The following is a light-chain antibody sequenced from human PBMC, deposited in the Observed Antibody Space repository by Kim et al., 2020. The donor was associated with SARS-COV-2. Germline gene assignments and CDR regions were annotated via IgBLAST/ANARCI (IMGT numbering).Light chain of an antibody. CDR2: GAS. V-gene: IGKV3-20*01. CDR3: QQNGSSPT. J-gene: IGKJ5*01. CDR1: QSVSSSY. Sequence: EIVLTQSPGTLSLSPGERATLTCRASQSVSSSYLAWYQQKPGQANRLLNYGASSRATGIPDRFSGSGSGADFTLTISRLEPEDFAVYYCQQNGSSPTFGQGTRLEIK.